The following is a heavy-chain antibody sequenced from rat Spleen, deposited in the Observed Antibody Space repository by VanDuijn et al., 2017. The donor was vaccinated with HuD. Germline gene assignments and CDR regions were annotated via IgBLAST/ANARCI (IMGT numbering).Heavy chain of an antibody. CDR2: ISPSGGAT. CDR1: GFTIRNYD. J-gene: IGHJ3*01. V-gene: IGHV5S13*01. D-gene: IGHD4-3*01. Sequence: EVQLVESGGDLVQPGRSLKLSCAASGFTIRNYDMAWVRQAPTMGLEWVTSISPSGGATYYRDSVKGRFTVSRDNAKNTLYLQLDSLRSEDTATYYCVRQDTSGYSNWFAYWGQGTLVTVSS. CDR3: VRQDTSGYSNWFAY.